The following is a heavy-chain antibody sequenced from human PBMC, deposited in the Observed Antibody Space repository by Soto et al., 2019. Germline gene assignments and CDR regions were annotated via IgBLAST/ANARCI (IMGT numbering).Heavy chain of an antibody. D-gene: IGHD6-19*01. J-gene: IGHJ4*01. CDR2: ISGSGGST. CDR3: AKRFYSSGWYGGYFDY. V-gene: IGHV3-23*01. CDR1: GFTFSRYA. Sequence: GGSLRLSCAASGFTFSRYAMSWVRQAPGKGLEWVSAISGSGGSTYYADSVKGRFTISRDNSKNTLYLQMNSLRAEDTAVYYSAKRFYSSGWYGGYFDYWGHGTLVTVSS.